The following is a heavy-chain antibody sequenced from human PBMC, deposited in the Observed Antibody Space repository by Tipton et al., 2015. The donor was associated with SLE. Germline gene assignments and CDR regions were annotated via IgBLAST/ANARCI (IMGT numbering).Heavy chain of an antibody. V-gene: IGHV3-23*01. D-gene: IGHD5-12*01. J-gene: IGHJ4*02. CDR3: AKVAFATGVSGYDSPDY. Sequence: SLRLSCAASGFTFTTYGMHWVRQAPGKGLEWVSAISGSGGSPYYADSVKGRFTISRDNSKNTLYLQMSSLRAEDTATYYCAKVAFATGVSGYDSPDYWGQGIMVTVSP. CDR1: GFTFTTYG. CDR2: ISGSGGSP.